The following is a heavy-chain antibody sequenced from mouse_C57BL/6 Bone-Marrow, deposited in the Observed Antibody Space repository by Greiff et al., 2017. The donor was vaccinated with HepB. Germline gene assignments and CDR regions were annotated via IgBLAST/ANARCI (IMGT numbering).Heavy chain of an antibody. D-gene: IGHD5-5*01. CDR1: GFTFSDFY. CDR3: AGEAYPYAMDY. V-gene: IGHV7-1*01. Sequence: EVKLVESGGGLVQSGRSLRLSCATSGFTFSDFYMEWVRQARGKGLEWIAASRNKVNDYTTEYSAAVKGRFSVARDTSQSILYLQMNALRAADTAIYDCAGEAYPYAMDYWGQGTAVTVSS. CDR2: SRNKVNDYTT. J-gene: IGHJ4*01.